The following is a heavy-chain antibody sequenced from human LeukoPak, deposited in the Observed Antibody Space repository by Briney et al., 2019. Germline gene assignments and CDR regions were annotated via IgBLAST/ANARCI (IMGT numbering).Heavy chain of an antibody. J-gene: IGHJ4*02. Sequence: PGGSLRLSCAASGFTISNSYMTWVRQAPGKGLEWVSVIYNGGSTYYADSVKGRFTISRDNSQNTLCLQINSLRAEDTAVYYCARGTYGGIDYWGQGTLVTVSS. V-gene: IGHV3-66*02. CDR1: GFTISNSY. D-gene: IGHD4-23*01. CDR2: IYNGGST. CDR3: ARGTYGGIDY.